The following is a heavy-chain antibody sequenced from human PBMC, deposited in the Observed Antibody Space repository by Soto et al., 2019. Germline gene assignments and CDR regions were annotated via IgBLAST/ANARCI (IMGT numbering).Heavy chain of an antibody. Sequence: PSETLSLTCAVYGRSFSGYYWSWIRQPPGKGLEWIGEINHSGSTNYNPSLKSRVTISVDTSKNQFSLKLSSVTAADTAVYYCARRYRYFDWYKENWFDPWGQGTLVTVSS. D-gene: IGHD3-9*01. J-gene: IGHJ5*02. CDR1: GRSFSGYY. CDR2: INHSGST. V-gene: IGHV4-34*01. CDR3: ARRYRYFDWYKENWFDP.